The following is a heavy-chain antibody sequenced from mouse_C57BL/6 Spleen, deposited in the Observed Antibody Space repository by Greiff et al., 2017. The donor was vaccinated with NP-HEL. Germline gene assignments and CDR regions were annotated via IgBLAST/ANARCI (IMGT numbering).Heavy chain of an antibody. V-gene: IGHV5-17*01. CDR1: GFTFSDYG. CDR3: ARSWFSDV. CDR2: ISSGSSTI. Sequence: EVQVVESGGGLVKPGGSLKLSCAAPGFTFSDYGMHWVRQAPEKGLEWVAYISSGSSTIYYADTVKGRFTISRDNAKNTLFLQMTSLRSEDTAMYYCARSWFSDVWGTGTTVTVSS. J-gene: IGHJ1*03.